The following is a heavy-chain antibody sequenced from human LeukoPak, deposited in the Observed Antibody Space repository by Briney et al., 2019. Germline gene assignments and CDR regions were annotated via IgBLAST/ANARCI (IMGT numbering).Heavy chain of an antibody. Sequence: PGGTLRLSCAASGFTFSNHGMNWVRQAPGKGLEWVSGISPSGDITYYADSVKGRFTVSRDNFKNTLYLRMNSLRTEDTAVYFCAKDDAWLRYACWGPGTLVTVSS. CDR1: GFTFSNHG. CDR2: ISPSGDIT. D-gene: IGHD5-12*01. V-gene: IGHV3-23*01. CDR3: AKDDAWLRYAC. J-gene: IGHJ4*02.